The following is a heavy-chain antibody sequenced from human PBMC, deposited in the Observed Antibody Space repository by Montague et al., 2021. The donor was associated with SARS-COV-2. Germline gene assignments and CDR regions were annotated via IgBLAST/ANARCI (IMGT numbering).Heavy chain of an antibody. V-gene: IGHV4-34*01. Sequence: SETLSLTCAVYGGSFSGYYWSWIRQPPGKGLEWIGEINHSGSTNYNPSPKSRGTISVDTSKNQFSLKLSSVTAADTAAYYCARVRYYGSGTSLGMDVWGQGTTVTVSS. CDR3: ARVRYYGSGTSLGMDV. CDR1: GGSFSGYY. CDR2: INHSGST. J-gene: IGHJ6*02. D-gene: IGHD3-10*01.